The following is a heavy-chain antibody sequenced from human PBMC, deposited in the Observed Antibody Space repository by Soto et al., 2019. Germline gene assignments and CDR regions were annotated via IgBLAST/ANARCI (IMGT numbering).Heavy chain of an antibody. CDR3: AKRGVDTFGLSY. CDR1: GFTFSSFW. D-gene: IGHD3-10*01. Sequence: EVQLVESGGGLVQPGGSLRLSCAVSGFTFSSFWMHWVRQAPGEGLVWVSRINTDGSSTSYADSVNGRFTISTDNAKNTLYLQMNSLRVEDTAMYYCAKRGVDTFGLSYWGQGTLVTVSS. J-gene: IGHJ4*02. V-gene: IGHV3-74*01. CDR2: INTDGSST.